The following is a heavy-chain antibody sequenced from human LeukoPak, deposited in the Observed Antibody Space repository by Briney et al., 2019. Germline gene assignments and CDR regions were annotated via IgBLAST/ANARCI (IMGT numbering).Heavy chain of an antibody. CDR3: ARSPGIYSYGPKVSGMDV. CDR1: GDSVSSNSAA. D-gene: IGHD5-18*01. V-gene: IGHV6-1*01. Sequence: SQTLSLTCAISGDSVSSNSAAWNWIRQSPSRGLEWLGRTYYRSKWYNDYAVSVKSRITINPDTSKNQFSLQLNSVTPEDTAVYYCARSPGIYSYGPKVSGMDVWGKGTTVTVSS. CDR2: TYYRSKWYN. J-gene: IGHJ6*04.